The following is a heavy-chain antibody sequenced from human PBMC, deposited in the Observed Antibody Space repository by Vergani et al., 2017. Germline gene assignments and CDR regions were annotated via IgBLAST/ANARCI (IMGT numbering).Heavy chain of an antibody. J-gene: IGHJ6*02. CDR1: GFSLSNARMG. CDR3: ARITFLTGYYYYYYYCMDV. Sequence: QVTLKESGPVLVKPTETLTLTCTVSGFSLSNARMGVSWIRQPPGKALEWLAHIFSNDEKSYSTSLKSRLTISKDTSKIQVVLTMTNMDPVDTATYYCARITFLTGYYYYYYYCMDVWGQGTTVTVSS. CDR2: IFSNDEK. D-gene: IGHD3-9*01. V-gene: IGHV2-26*01.